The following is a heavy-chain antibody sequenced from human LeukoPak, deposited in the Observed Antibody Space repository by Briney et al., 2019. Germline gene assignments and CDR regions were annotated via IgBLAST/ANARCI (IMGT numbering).Heavy chain of an antibody. Sequence: GGSLRLSCAASGYTFRTYWMSWVRQAPGKGLEWVANIHPDGIEKYHVDSVKGRFTIFRDNARNLLYLQMSSLRADDTAVYYCSRGDDFSGDSWGQGTLVTVSS. CDR3: SRGDDFSGDS. CDR2: IHPDGIEK. V-gene: IGHV3-7*04. D-gene: IGHD2-21*02. J-gene: IGHJ5*01. CDR1: GYTFRTYW.